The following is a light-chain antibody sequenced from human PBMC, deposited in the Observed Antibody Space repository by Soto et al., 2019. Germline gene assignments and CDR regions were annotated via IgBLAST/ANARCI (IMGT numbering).Light chain of an antibody. CDR3: QKYGSSPLT. J-gene: IGKJ4*02. Sequence: MTQSPASRSVNPGERVTLSWRASKSVNRQVLWYQHRPGQPRRLLIYDTSARAAGIPARFSGSGSGTDSTLTISRLEHEDFAVYYCQKYGSSPLTFGGGTKVDIK. V-gene: IGKV3-20*01. CDR1: KSVNRQV. CDR2: DTS.